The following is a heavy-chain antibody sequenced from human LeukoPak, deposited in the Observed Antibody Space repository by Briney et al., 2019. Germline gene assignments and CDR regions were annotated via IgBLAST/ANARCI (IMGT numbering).Heavy chain of an antibody. CDR1: GGSISSYY. J-gene: IGHJ4*02. Sequence: PSETLSLTCTVSGGSISSYYWSWIRQPPGKGLEWIGYIYYSGSTNYNPSLKSRVTISVDTSKNQFSLKLSSVTAADTAVYYCARGEWELAFDYWGQGTLVTVSS. V-gene: IGHV4-59*01. CDR2: IYYSGST. CDR3: ARGEWELAFDY. D-gene: IGHD1-26*01.